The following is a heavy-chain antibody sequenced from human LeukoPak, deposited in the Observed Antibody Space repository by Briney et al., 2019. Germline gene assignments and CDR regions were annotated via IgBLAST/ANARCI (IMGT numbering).Heavy chain of an antibody. CDR2: ISSSSSYI. CDR1: GFTFSSYS. D-gene: IGHD2-15*01. CDR3: ARGWYCSGGSCYSWYY. J-gene: IGHJ4*02. Sequence: PGGSLRLSCAASGFTFSSYSMDWVRQAPGKGLEWVSSISSSSSYIYYADSVKGRFTISRDNSKNSLYLQMNSLRAEDTAVYYCARGWYCSGGSCYSWYYWGQGTLVTVSS. V-gene: IGHV3-21*01.